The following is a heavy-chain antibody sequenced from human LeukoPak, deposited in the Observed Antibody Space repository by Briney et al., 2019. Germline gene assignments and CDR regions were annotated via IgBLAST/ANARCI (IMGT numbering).Heavy chain of an antibody. CDR2: VYYGRSP. J-gene: IGHJ4*02. V-gene: IGHV4-39*02. D-gene: IGHD6-25*01. CDR1: GDSISRSTYY. CDR3: ARSSGTGTFSY. Sequence: TSETLSLTCTVSGDSISRSTYYWAWIRQPPGKGLEWIGSVYYGRSPYFNPSLESRATISGDTSKNHFSLKMSSVTAAHTAVYYCARSSGTGTFSYLGQGTLVTVSS.